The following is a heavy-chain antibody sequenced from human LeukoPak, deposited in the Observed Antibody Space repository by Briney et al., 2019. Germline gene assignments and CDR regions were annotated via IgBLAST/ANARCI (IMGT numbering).Heavy chain of an antibody. CDR3: AKDPSGWYSEYNWFDP. V-gene: IGHV3-23*01. D-gene: IGHD6-19*01. Sequence: PGGSLRLSCAASGFTFSSYAMSWVRQAPGKGLEWVSAISGSGGSTYYADSVKGRFTISRDNSKNTLYLQMNSLRAEDTAVYYCAKDPSGWYSEYNWFDPWGQGTLVTVSS. J-gene: IGHJ5*02. CDR1: GFTFSSYA. CDR2: ISGSGGST.